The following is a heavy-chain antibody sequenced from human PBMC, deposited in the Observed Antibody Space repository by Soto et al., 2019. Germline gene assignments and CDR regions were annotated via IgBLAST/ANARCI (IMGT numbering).Heavy chain of an antibody. Sequence: SETLSLTCAVSGGSISSGGYSWSWIRQPPGKGLEWIGYIYHSGSTYYNPSLKSRVTISVDRSKNQFSLKLSSVTAADTAVYYCASTFKLALSGQFDPWGQGTLATVSS. J-gene: IGHJ5*02. V-gene: IGHV4-30-2*01. CDR2: IYHSGST. CDR3: ASTFKLALSGQFDP. CDR1: GGSISSGGYS. D-gene: IGHD1-26*01.